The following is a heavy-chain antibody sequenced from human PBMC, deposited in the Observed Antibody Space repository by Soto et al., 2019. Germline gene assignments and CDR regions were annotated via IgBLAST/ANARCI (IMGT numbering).Heavy chain of an antibody. V-gene: IGHV3-23*01. Sequence: XGCLSLSFAACGLTFRSYSISWVRQAPRKGLEWVSGISGSGGTTYYADSVKGRFTISRDNSKNTVYLQMKRLRADDTAVYYCAKVGSGADYYYYGLAVWGQGTTVTVSS. CDR3: AKVGSGADYYYYGLAV. CDR1: GLTFRSYS. J-gene: IGHJ6*02. CDR2: ISGSGGTT. D-gene: IGHD7-27*01.